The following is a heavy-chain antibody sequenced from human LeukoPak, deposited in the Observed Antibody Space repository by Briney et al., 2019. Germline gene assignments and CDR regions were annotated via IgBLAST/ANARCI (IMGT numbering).Heavy chain of an antibody. D-gene: IGHD5-18*01. J-gene: IGHJ5*02. CDR3: ARDSGYSYGAFDP. V-gene: IGHV3-21*01. CDR2: ISSISRYI. CDR1: GFTFSGYW. Sequence: RPGGSLRLSCAASGFTFSGYWMHWVRQAPGKGLEWVSSISSISRYIYYADSVKGRFTISRDNAKNSLYLQMNSLRAEDTAVYYCARDSGYSYGAFDPWGQGTLVTVSS.